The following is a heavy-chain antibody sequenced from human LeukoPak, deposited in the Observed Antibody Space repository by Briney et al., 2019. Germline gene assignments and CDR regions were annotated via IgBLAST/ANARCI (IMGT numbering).Heavy chain of an antibody. D-gene: IGHD3-16*01. CDR3: ARDRDVRHYYFDY. V-gene: IGHV3-11*04. CDR1: GLTFSDYY. Sequence: GGSLRLSCAASGLTFSDYYMSWIRQAPGKGLEWVSYISSSGSTIYYADSVKGRFTISRDNAKNSLYLQMNSLRAEDTAVYYCARDRDVRHYYFDYWGQGTLVTVSS. CDR2: ISSSGSTI. J-gene: IGHJ4*02.